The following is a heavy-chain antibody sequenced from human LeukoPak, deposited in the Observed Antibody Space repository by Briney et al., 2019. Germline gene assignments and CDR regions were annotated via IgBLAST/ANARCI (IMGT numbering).Heavy chain of an antibody. CDR1: GFTFSSYA. Sequence: GGSLRLFCAASGFTFSSYAMSWVRQAPGKGLEWVANIKQDGSEKYYVDSVKGRFTISRDNAKNSLYLQMNSLRAEDTAVYYCARELRVYYGSGSYYPDYWGQGTLVTVSS. CDR3: ARELRVYYGSGSYYPDY. D-gene: IGHD3-10*01. CDR2: IKQDGSEK. J-gene: IGHJ4*02. V-gene: IGHV3-7*01.